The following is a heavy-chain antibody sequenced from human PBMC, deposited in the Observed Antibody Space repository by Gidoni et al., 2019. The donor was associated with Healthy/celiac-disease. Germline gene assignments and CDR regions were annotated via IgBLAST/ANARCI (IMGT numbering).Heavy chain of an antibody. CDR2: ISYDGSNK. J-gene: IGHJ4*02. Sequence: QVQLVESGGGVVQPGRSLRLSCAASGFTFRSYGMHLVRQAPGKGLEWVAVISYDGSNKYYADSVKGRFTISRDNSKNTLYLQMNSLRAEDTAVYYCAKDVGYGLDYWGQGTLVTVSS. CDR1: GFTFRSYG. CDR3: AKDVGYGLDY. D-gene: IGHD5-12*01. V-gene: IGHV3-30*18.